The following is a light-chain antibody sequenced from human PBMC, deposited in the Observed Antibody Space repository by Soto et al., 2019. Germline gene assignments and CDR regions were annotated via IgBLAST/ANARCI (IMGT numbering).Light chain of an antibody. V-gene: IGKV1-39*01. CDR3: QQSYSFPLT. CDR2: AAS. Sequence: IQMTQYPSSLSASVGDRVTITCRASQDISGYLNWFRQRPGKAPELLIYAASSLQSGVPSRFSGGGSGTDFFLTITSLQPEDFATYYCQQSYSFPLTFGQGTRLAIK. J-gene: IGKJ5*01. CDR1: QDISGY.